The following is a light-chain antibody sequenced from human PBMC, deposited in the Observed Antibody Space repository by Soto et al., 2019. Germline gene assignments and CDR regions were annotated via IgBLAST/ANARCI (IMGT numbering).Light chain of an antibody. CDR3: QQYYSFPRT. Sequence: DIQMTQSPSPLSASVGDRVTITFRTSQTITSYLNWYQQKPGKAPKLLIYAAYSLQSGVPSRFSGSGSGTDFTLTISCLQSEDFATYYCQQYYSFPRTFGQGTKVDIK. J-gene: IGKJ1*01. V-gene: IGKV1-39*01. CDR1: QTITSY. CDR2: AAY.